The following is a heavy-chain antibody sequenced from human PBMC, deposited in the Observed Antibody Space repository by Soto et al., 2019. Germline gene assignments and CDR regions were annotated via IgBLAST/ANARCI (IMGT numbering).Heavy chain of an antibody. J-gene: IGHJ6*03. V-gene: IGHV4-31*03. Sequence: SETLSLTCTVSGGSISSGGYYWSWIRQHPGKGLEWIGYIYYSGSTYYNPSLKSRVTISVDTSKNQLSLKLSSVTAADTAMYYCARRTSIAARPSIKSYYYYYMDVWGKGTTVTVSS. CDR1: GGSISSGGYY. D-gene: IGHD6-6*01. CDR2: IYYSGST. CDR3: ARRTSIAARPSIKSYYYYYMDV.